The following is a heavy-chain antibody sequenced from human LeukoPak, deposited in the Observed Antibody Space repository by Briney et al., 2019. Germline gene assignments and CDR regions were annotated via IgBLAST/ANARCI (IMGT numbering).Heavy chain of an antibody. CDR3: ARTWEEMEGLSDY. CDR1: GYSFTSYW. Sequence: GESLQISCKGSGYSFTSYWIVWVRQMPGKGLEWMGIIYPGDSDTRYSPSFQGQVTISADKSISTAYLQWSSLKASDTAMYYCARTWEEMEGLSDYWGQGTLVTVSS. J-gene: IGHJ4*02. D-gene: IGHD3-3*01. V-gene: IGHV5-51*01. CDR2: IYPGDSDT.